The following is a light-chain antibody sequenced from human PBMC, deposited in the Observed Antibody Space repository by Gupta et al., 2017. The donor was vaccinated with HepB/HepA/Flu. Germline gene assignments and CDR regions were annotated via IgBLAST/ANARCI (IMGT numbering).Light chain of an antibody. CDR2: GKN. J-gene: IGLJ2*01. Sequence: SSALTQDPAVSVALGQTVSITCQGDSLRSYYASWYQQKPGQAPVLVIYGKNNRPSGIPDRFSGSSSGTTASFTITGAQAEDEADYYYNSQASSDNHVVFGGGTKLTVL. V-gene: IGLV3-19*01. CDR1: SLRSYY. CDR3: NSQASSDNHVV.